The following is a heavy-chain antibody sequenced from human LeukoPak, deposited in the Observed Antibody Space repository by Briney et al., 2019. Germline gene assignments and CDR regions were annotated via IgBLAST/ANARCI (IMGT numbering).Heavy chain of an antibody. CDR3: ARGIAGDSSPVSTYYFDY. Sequence: GGSLRLSCAASGFIFSSLWMSWVRQAPGKVREWGAYIKQVGREKFYVDCVKGRFNIYRHNQKHSVSVHMNSLRAEDTAVYYCARGIAGDSSPVSTYYFDYWGQGTRVTVSA. CDR1: GFIFSSLW. J-gene: IGHJ4*02. V-gene: IGHV3-7*01. D-gene: IGHD3-16*01. CDR2: IKQVGREK.